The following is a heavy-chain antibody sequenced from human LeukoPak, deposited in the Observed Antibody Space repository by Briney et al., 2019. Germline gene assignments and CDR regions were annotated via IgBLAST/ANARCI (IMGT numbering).Heavy chain of an antibody. CDR2: IYFSGNT. V-gene: IGHV4-39*07. Sequence: SETLSLTCTVSGNSISTSKSYWGWIRQPPLKGLEWIGSIYFSGNTYYNASLKSRVTISVDTSKNQFSLKLSSVTAADTAVYYCASYITSLAAFDFWGQGNLVTVSS. D-gene: IGHD6-19*01. J-gene: IGHJ4*02. CDR3: ASYITSLAAFDF. CDR1: GNSISTSKSY.